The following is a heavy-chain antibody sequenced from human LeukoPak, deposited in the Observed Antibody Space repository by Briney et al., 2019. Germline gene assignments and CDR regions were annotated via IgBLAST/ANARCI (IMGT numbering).Heavy chain of an antibody. CDR2: IYHQAGT. Sequence: SETLSLTCTVSGGYMENIYWHWIRQPPGKGLEWIGYIYHQAGTEYNPSLKNRVAISVDTSKNQFSLKLSSVTAADTAVCYCAKIKTTFGVVTHAFDIWGQGTIVTVSP. V-gene: IGHV4-59*01. J-gene: IGHJ3*02. CDR3: AKIKTTFGVVTHAFDI. D-gene: IGHD3-3*01. CDR1: GGYMENIY.